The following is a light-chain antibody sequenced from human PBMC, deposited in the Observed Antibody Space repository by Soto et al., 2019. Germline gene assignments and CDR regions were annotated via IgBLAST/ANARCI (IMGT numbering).Light chain of an antibody. CDR3: HQYGSSPWT. Sequence: EIVLTQSPGALSLSPGEGVTLSCRASQRVSGSYLAWYQQKPGQTPRLLIYRASSRAAGIPDRFSGSGSGTEFTLTISTLEPDDFAVYYCHQYGSSPWTFGPGTKVEIK. J-gene: IGKJ1*01. V-gene: IGKV3-20*01. CDR1: QRVSGSY. CDR2: RAS.